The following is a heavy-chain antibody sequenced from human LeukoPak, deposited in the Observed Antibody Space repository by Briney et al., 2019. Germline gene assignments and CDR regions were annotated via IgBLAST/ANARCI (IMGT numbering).Heavy chain of an antibody. V-gene: IGHV3-21*05. D-gene: IGHD1-26*01. CDR3: ARMRSSWFDP. CDR1: GFTFSSYN. Sequence: PGGSLRLSCAASGFTFSSYNMNWVRQAPGKGLEWVSYSSSSSSYIYYANSVKGRFTISRDNAKNSLYLQMNSLRAEDTAVYYCARMRSSWFDPWGQGTLVTVSS. CDR2: SSSSSSYI. J-gene: IGHJ5*02.